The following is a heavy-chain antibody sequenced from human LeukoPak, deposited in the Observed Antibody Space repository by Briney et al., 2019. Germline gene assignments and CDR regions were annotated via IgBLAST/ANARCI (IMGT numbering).Heavy chain of an antibody. CDR1: GYTLTELS. Sequence: ASVKVSCKVSGYTLTELSMHWVRQAPGKGLEWMGGFDPEDGETIYAQKSQGRVTMTEDTSTDTAYMELSSLRSEDTAVYYCATDLYCSSTSCSHDWGQGTLVTVSS. CDR3: ATDLYCSSTSCSHD. CDR2: FDPEDGET. V-gene: IGHV1-24*01. D-gene: IGHD2-2*01. J-gene: IGHJ4*02.